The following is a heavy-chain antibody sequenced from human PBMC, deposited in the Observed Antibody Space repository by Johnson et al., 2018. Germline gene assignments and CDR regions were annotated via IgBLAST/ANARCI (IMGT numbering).Heavy chain of an antibody. Sequence: QVQLQQWGAGLLKPSETLSLTCAVYGGSFSGYYWSWIRQPPGKGLEWIGEINHSGSTNYNPSPKSRVTISVDTSTNQFSLKLSSVTAADTAVYYCARKPRYYGSGSDAFDIWGQGTMVTVSS. CDR1: GGSFSGYY. CDR2: INHSGST. CDR3: ARKPRYYGSGSDAFDI. V-gene: IGHV4-34*01. J-gene: IGHJ3*02. D-gene: IGHD3-10*01.